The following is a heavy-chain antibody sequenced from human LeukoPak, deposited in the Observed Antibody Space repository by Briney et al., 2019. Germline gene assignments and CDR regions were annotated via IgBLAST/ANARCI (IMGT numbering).Heavy chain of an antibody. Sequence: ASVKVSCKASGYTFTGYYMHWVRQAPGQGLEWMGWINPNSGGTNYAQKFQGRVTMTRDTSISTAYMELSRLRSDATAVYYCARDRDSSGWYGGDYWGQGPLVTVSS. CDR2: INPNSGGT. CDR1: GYTFTGYY. V-gene: IGHV1-2*02. CDR3: ARDRDSSGWYGGDY. J-gene: IGHJ4*02. D-gene: IGHD6-19*01.